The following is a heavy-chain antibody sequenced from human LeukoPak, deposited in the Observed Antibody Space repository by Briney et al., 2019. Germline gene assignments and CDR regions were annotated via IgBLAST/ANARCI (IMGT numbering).Heavy chain of an antibody. V-gene: IGHV3-7*03. CDR2: IKQDGSEK. CDR1: GFIFSSYW. D-gene: IGHD3-3*01. Sequence: GGSLRLSCAVSGFIFSSYWMNWVRQAPGKGLEWVANIKQDGSEKYYVDSVKGRFTISRDNAKNSLYLQMNSLRAEDTAPYYCAKSVAIYFYYGLDVWGQGTTVTVSS. CDR3: AKSVAIYFYYGLDV. J-gene: IGHJ6*02.